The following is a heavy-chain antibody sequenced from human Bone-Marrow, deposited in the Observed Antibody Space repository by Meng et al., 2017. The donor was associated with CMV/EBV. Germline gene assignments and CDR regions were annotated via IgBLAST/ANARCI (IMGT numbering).Heavy chain of an antibody. CDR2: IIPILGIA. V-gene: IGHV1-69*10. D-gene: IGHD2-2*01. CDR1: GGTFSSYA. J-gene: IGHJ6*02. Sequence: SVKVSCKASGGTFSSYAISWVRQAPGQGLEWMGGIIPILGIANYAQKFQGRVTITADKSTSTAYMELSSLRSEDTAVYYCARDRYCSSTSCYFLYYYGMDVWGQGTTVTVSS. CDR3: ARDRYCSSTSCYFLYYYGMDV.